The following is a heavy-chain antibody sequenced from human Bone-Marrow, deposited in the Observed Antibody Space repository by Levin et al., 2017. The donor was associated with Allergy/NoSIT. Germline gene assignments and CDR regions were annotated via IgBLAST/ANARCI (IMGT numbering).Heavy chain of an antibody. V-gene: IGHV3-23*01. CDR3: AKDRISSSSSWYFRHPNGGHYYYGMDV. CDR2: ISGSGGST. CDR1: GFTFSSYA. J-gene: IGHJ6*02. D-gene: IGHD6-13*01. Sequence: GGSLRLSCAASGFTFSSYAMSWVRQAPGKGLEWVSAISGSGGSTYYADSVKGRFTISRDNSKNTLYLQMNSLRAEDTAVYYCAKDRISSSSSWYFRHPNGGHYYYGMDVWGQGTTVTVSS.